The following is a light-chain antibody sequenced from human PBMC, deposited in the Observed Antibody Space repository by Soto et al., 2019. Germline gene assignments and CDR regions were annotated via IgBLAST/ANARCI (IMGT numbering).Light chain of an antibody. V-gene: IGKV3-15*01. CDR2: DAS. CDR3: QHYNNWPLT. J-gene: IGKJ4*01. Sequence: EMVITQSLSTRSLCPGERARLPYRASQSVGTNLAWYQQKPGQAPRLLICDASTRATGLPARFSGRVSGAEFTLTISSLQSEAVAVYYCQHYNNWPLTFGAGTKVDIK. CDR1: QSVGTN.